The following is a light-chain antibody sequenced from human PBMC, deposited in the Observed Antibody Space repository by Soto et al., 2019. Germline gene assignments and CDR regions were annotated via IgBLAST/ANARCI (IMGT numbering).Light chain of an antibody. J-gene: IGKJ1*01. V-gene: IGKV3-15*01. CDR2: DAS. CDR3: QHYYNWPRT. CDR1: QSVSSN. Sequence: EVVMMRSPATLSVSPGARATLSFRASQSVSSNLAWYQRKPGQAPRLLIYDASARATGIPDRFSGSGSGTEFTLTISSLQSEDSAVYYCQHYYNWPRTFGQGTKVDIK.